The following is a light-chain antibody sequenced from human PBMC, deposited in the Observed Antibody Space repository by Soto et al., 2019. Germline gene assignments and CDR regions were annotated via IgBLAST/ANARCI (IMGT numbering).Light chain of an antibody. Sequence: QSVLTQPPSVSGAPGQRVTISCTGSSSNIGAGYDVHWYQQLPGTAPKLLIYGNSNRPSWVPDRFSGSKSGTSASLAITGLQAEDEADYYCQSYDSSLSGSHVVFGGGTKLTVL. CDR1: SSNIGAGYD. J-gene: IGLJ2*01. CDR3: QSYDSSLSGSHVV. CDR2: GNS. V-gene: IGLV1-40*01.